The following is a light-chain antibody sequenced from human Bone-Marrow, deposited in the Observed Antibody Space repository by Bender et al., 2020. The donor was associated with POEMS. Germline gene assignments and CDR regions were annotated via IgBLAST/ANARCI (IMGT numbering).Light chain of an antibody. CDR2: ENS. V-gene: IGLV2-14*01. J-gene: IGLJ1*01. CDR1: SGDADGHEY. CDR3: TSYTSSSTPHYV. Sequence: QSALTQPASVSGSPGQSITISCTGTSGDADGHEYVSWYQQHSGEVPKLIIYENSKRPSGVSSRFSGSKSGNMASLTISGLQAEDEADYYCTSYTSSSTPHYVFGTGTKVTVL.